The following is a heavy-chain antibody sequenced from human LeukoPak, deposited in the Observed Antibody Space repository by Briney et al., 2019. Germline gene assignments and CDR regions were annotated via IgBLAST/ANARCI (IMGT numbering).Heavy chain of an antibody. CDR2: ISYDGSNK. J-gene: IGHJ4*02. CDR3: AREGGAAAGYFDY. Sequence: GGSLRLSCAASGFTFSNYGMHWVRQAPGKGLEWVAVISYDGSNKYYADSVKGRFTISRDNSKNTLYLQANSLTAEDTAVYYCAREGGAAAGYFDYWGQGTLVTVSS. D-gene: IGHD6-13*01. CDR1: GFTFSNYG. V-gene: IGHV3-30*03.